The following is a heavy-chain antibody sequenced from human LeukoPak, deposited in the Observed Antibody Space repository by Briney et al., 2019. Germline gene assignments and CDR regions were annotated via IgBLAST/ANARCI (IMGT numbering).Heavy chain of an antibody. V-gene: IGHV1-69*05. CDR2: IIPIFGTA. J-gene: IGHJ4*02. CDR1: GGTFSSYA. Sequence: ASVKVSCKXSGGTFSSYAISWVRQAPGQGLEWMGGIIPIFGTANYAQKFQGRVTITTDESTSTAYMELSSLRSEDTAVYYCAGTDYYDSSGLYYWGQGTLVTVSS. D-gene: IGHD3-22*01. CDR3: AGTDYYDSSGLYY.